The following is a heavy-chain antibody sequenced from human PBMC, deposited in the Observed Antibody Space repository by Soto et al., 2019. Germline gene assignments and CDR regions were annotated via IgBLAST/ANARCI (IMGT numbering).Heavy chain of an antibody. Sequence: SVKVSCKASGGTFSSYAISWVRQAPGQGLEWMGGIIPIFGTANYAQKFQGRVTITADESTSTAYMELSSLRSEDTAVYYCARDRYYDFWSGYSLNYYYYGMDVWGQGTTVTVSS. CDR1: GGTFSSYA. CDR2: IIPIFGTA. V-gene: IGHV1-69*13. D-gene: IGHD3-3*01. J-gene: IGHJ6*02. CDR3: ARDRYYDFWSGYSLNYYYYGMDV.